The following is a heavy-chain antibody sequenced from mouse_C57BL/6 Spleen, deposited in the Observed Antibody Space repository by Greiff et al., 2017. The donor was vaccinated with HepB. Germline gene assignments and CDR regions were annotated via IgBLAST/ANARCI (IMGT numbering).Heavy chain of an antibody. J-gene: IGHJ4*01. CDR2: IYPGDGDT. D-gene: IGHD2-5*01. V-gene: IGHV1-82*01. CDR3: GGSNYVGAMDY. CDR1: GYAFSSSW. Sequence: VQLVESGPELVKPGASVKISCKASGYAFSSSWMNWVKQRPGKGLEWIGRIYPGDGDTNYNGKSNGKATLTADKSSSTAYMQLSSLTSEDSAVYFGGGSNYVGAMDYWGQGTSVTVSS.